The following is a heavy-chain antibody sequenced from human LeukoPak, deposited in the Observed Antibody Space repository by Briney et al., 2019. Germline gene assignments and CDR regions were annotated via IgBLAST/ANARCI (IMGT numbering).Heavy chain of an antibody. D-gene: IGHD5-24*01. Sequence: GGSLRLSCAASGFTFSSYEMNWVRQAPGKGLEWVSYISSSGSTIYYADSVKGRFTISRDNAKNSLYLQMNSLRVEDTAVYYCARVPGWDGYGRTFDIWGQGTMVTVSS. V-gene: IGHV3-48*03. J-gene: IGHJ3*02. CDR2: ISSSGSTI. CDR3: ARVPGWDGYGRTFDI. CDR1: GFTFSSYE.